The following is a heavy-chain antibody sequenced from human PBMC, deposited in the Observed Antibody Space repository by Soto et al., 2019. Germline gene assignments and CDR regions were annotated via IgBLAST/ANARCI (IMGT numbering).Heavy chain of an antibody. CDR1: GFIFSNYE. D-gene: IGHD3-3*01. V-gene: IGHV3-48*03. J-gene: IGHJ4*02. CDR3: ARAYGFGEIK. CDR2: ITTSGGTI. Sequence: EVQLVEAGGGVVQPGGSLRLSCEASGFIFSNYEMNWVRQAPGKGLEWISYITTSGGTIYYAESVKGRFTISRDNAKSSLYLQMNSLRAEDTAVYYCARAYGFGEIKWGQGTLVTVSS.